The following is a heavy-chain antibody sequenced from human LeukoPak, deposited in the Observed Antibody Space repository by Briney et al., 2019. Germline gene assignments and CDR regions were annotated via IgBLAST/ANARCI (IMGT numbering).Heavy chain of an antibody. CDR2: IKQDGSLQ. CDR3: ARNRAAPEN. V-gene: IGHV3-7*01. D-gene: IGHD3-10*01. Sequence: GGSLRLSCAASGFTFANSWMTWVRQAPGKGLEWVASIKQDGSLQHYVDSVRGRFAISRDNAKNALYLQMNSLRDEDTAMYYCARNRAAPENWGQGTLVTVSS. CDR1: GFTFANSW. J-gene: IGHJ4*02.